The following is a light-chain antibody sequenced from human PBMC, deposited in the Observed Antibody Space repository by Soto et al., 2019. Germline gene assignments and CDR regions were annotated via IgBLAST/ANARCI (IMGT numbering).Light chain of an antibody. CDR2: KVS. V-gene: IGKV2-30*02. Sequence: DVVMTQSPLSLPVTLGQPASISCRSSQSLIHSDGNTYLNWFQQRPGQSPRRLISKVSDRDSGVPDKFIASGSSTHFALKISRMEAEDVGVYTRRQSTYWPLTFGLGIEVEIK. CDR1: QSLIHSDGNTY. J-gene: IGKJ1*01. CDR3: RQSTYWPLT.